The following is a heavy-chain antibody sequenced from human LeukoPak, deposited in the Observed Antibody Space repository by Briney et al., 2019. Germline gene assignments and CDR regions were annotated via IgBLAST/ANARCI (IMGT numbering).Heavy chain of an antibody. J-gene: IGHJ3*02. CDR2: INSDGSST. Sequence: GGSLRLSCVASGFTFSSYWMHWVRQAPGKGLVWVSRINSDGSSTSYADSVKGRFTTFRDSAKNTLYLQMNSLRAEDTAVYYCAKSLFTSATGTGRASDIWGQGTMVTVSS. D-gene: IGHD1-1*01. CDR1: GFTFSSYW. V-gene: IGHV3-74*01. CDR3: AKSLFTSATGTGRASDI.